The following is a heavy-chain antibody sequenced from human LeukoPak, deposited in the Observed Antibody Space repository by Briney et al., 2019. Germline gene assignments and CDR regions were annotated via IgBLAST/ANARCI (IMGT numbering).Heavy chain of an antibody. CDR3: ARDRLYDFWSGPMKY. CDR2: ISSSSSYI. J-gene: IGHJ4*02. V-gene: IGHV3-21*01. D-gene: IGHD3-3*01. CDR1: GFTFSSYS. Sequence: GGSLRLSCAASGFTFSSYSMNWVRQAPGKGLEWVSSISSSSSYIYYADSVKGRFTISRDNAKNSLYLQMNSLRAEDTAVYYCARDRLYDFWSGPMKYWGQGTLVTVSS.